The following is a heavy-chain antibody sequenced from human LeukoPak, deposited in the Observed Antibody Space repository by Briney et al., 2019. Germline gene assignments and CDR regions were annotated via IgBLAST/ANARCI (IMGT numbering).Heavy chain of an antibody. CDR1: GYTFTSYG. D-gene: IGHD6-19*01. Sequence: GASVKVSCKASGYTFTSYGISWVRQAPGQGLEWMGWISAYNGNTNYAQKLQGRVTMTTDTSTSTAYMELRSLRSEDTAVYYCASVRAVAGLDYWGQGTLVTVSS. V-gene: IGHV1-18*01. CDR3: ASVRAVAGLDY. J-gene: IGHJ4*02. CDR2: ISAYNGNT.